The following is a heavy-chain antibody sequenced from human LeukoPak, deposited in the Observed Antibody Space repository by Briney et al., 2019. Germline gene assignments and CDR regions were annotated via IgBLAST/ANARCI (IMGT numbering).Heavy chain of an antibody. V-gene: IGHV4-39*01. J-gene: IGHJ5*02. CDR2: IYYSGST. CDR3: ARRFRYCSGGSCYCWFDP. Sequence: SETLSLTCTVSGGSISSSSYYWGWIRQPPGKGLEWIGSIYYSGSTYYNPSLKSRVTISVDTSKNQFSLKLSSVTAADTAVYYCARRFRYCSGGSCYCWFDPWGQGTLVTVSS. CDR1: GGSISSSSYY. D-gene: IGHD2-15*01.